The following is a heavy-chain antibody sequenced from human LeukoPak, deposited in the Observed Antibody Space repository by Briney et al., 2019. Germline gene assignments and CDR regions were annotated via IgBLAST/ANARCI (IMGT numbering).Heavy chain of an antibody. CDR3: AKSIAAAGTRLLSYNWFDT. V-gene: IGHV1-2*02. Sequence: ASVKVSCKASGYTFTGYYMHWVRQAPGQGLEWMGWINPNSGGTNYAQKFQGRVTMTRDTSISTAYMELSRLRSDDTAVYYCAKSIAAAGTRLLSYNWFDTWGQGTLVTVSS. CDR1: GYTFTGYY. J-gene: IGHJ5*02. D-gene: IGHD6-13*01. CDR2: INPNSGGT.